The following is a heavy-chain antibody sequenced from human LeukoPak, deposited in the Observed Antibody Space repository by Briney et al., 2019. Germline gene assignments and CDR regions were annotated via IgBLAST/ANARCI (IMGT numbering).Heavy chain of an antibody. V-gene: IGHV3-53*05. J-gene: IGHJ4*02. CDR1: GFTITSNY. D-gene: IGHD2-2*01. CDR2: IYSGGST. CDR3: AKDFAGYCSSTSCPGGDFDY. Sequence: GGSLRLSCAASGFTITSNYMSWVRQAPGKGLEWVSVIYSGGSTYYADSVKGRFTISRDNSKNTLYLQMNSLRAEDTAVYYCAKDFAGYCSSTSCPGGDFDYWGQGTLVTVSS.